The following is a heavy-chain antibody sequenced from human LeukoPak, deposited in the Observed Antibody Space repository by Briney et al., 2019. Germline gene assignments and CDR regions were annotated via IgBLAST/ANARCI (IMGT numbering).Heavy chain of an antibody. J-gene: IGHJ4*02. CDR2: IYYTGST. Sequence: PSETLSLTCAVYGGSFSSYYWSWFRQPPGKGLEWIGYIYYTGSTNYNPSLKSRVTISVDTSQNQFSLKLSSVTAAGTAVYYCARSPIPSVGATATLDYWGQGTLVTVSS. D-gene: IGHD1-26*01. CDR3: ARSPIPSVGATATLDY. V-gene: IGHV4-59*08. CDR1: GGSFSSYY.